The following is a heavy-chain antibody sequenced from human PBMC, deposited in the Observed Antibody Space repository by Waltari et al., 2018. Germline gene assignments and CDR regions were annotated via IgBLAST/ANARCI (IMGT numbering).Heavy chain of an antibody. CDR1: GFNLGRNG. CDR3: AKDSGNWGYAFDI. D-gene: IGHD7-27*01. V-gene: IGHV3-30*02. Sequence: QVQLVESGGGVVQPGGSLGLSCTASGFNLGRNGRHWVRRAPGEGREWVAFIQFDASGENYADSVKGRFTISRDNSKNTLHLQMNSLRGDDTAVYYCAKDSGNWGYAFDIWGQGTKVTVSS. CDR2: IQFDASGE. J-gene: IGHJ3*02.